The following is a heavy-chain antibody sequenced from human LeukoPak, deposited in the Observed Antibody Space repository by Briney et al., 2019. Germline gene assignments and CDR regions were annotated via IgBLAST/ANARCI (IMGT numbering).Heavy chain of an antibody. CDR1: GVIFSRYS. V-gene: IGHV3-23*01. CDR2: ISNNGGRT. CDR3: ARDEDTSALPEY. Sequence: GGSLRLSCAASGVIFSRYSMDWVRQAPGRGLEGVSAISNNGGRTDYADSVKGRFTISRDNSKSTLYLHMDSLRAEDTAVYYCARDEDTSALPEYGGQGTLVTVSA. D-gene: IGHD2/OR15-2a*01. J-gene: IGHJ4*02.